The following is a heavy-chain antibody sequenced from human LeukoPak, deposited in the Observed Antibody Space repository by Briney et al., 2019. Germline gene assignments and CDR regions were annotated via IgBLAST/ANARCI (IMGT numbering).Heavy chain of an antibody. CDR3: AREHFIAAAGTNY. Sequence: GGSLRLSCAASGFTFSSYSMNWVRQAPGKGLEWVSSISSSSGYIYYADSVKGRFTISRDNAKNSLYLQMNSLRAEDTAVYYCAREHFIAAAGTNYWGQGTLVTVSS. J-gene: IGHJ4*02. V-gene: IGHV3-21*01. D-gene: IGHD6-13*01. CDR2: ISSSSGYI. CDR1: GFTFSSYS.